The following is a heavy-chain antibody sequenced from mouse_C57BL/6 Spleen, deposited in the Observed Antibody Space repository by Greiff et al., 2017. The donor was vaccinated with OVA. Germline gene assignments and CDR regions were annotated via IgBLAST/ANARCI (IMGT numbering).Heavy chain of an antibody. CDR3: ARLSYGGGYYFDY. V-gene: IGHV5-4*01. CDR2: ISDGGSYT. CDR1: GFTFSSYA. D-gene: IGHD1-2*01. Sequence: EVQLVESGGGLVKPGGSLKLSCAASGFTFSSYAMSWVRQTPEKRLEWVATISDGGSYTYYPDNVKGRFTISRDNAKNNLYLQMSHLKSEDTAMYYCARLSYGGGYYFDYWGQGTTLTVSS. J-gene: IGHJ2*01.